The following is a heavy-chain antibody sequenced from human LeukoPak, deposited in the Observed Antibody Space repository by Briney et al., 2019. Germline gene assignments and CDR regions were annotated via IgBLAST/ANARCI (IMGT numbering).Heavy chain of an antibody. D-gene: IGHD3-22*01. J-gene: IGHJ4*02. V-gene: IGHV4-4*02. CDR2: IYHSGST. CDR3: ASRLYDSARNFDY. Sequence: SETLSLTCAVSGGSISISNWWSWARQPPGKGLEWIGEIYHSGSTNYNPSLKSRVTISVDKSKNQFSLKLSSVTAADTAVYYCASRLYDSARNFDYWGQGTLVTVSS. CDR1: GGSISISNW.